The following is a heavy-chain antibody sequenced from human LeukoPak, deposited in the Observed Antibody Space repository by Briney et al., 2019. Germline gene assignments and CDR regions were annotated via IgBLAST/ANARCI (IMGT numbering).Heavy chain of an antibody. J-gene: IGHJ5*02. CDR1: GGSNSSYY. V-gene: IGHV4-59*01. Sequence: SETLSLTCTVSGGSNSSYYWSWIRQPPGKGLEWIGYIYYSGSTNYNPSLKSRVTISVDTSKNQFSLKLSSVTAADTAVYYCARGTGYCSGGSCSWGQGTLVTVSS. D-gene: IGHD2-15*01. CDR2: IYYSGST. CDR3: ARGTGYCSGGSCS.